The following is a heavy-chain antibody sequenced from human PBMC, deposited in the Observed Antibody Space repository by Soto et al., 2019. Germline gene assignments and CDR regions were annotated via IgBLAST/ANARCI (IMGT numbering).Heavy chain of an antibody. J-gene: IGHJ4*02. CDR1: GFTFSSYG. CDR2: ISHDGDKE. Sequence: GGSLRLSCAASGFTFSSYGMHWVRQTPGKGLEWLAVISHDGDKEHISDSVKGRFAISRDNSKNTLYLQISSLKDEDTAVYQCVASALSFDFWGQGTPVTVSS. V-gene: IGHV3-30*03. CDR3: VASALSFDF. D-gene: IGHD3-16*02.